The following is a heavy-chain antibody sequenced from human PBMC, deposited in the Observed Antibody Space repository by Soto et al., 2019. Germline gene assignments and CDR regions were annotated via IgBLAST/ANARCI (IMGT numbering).Heavy chain of an antibody. J-gene: IGHJ4*02. CDR1: GFTFSSSP. V-gene: IGHV3-23*01. D-gene: IGHD2-15*01. Sequence: GGSLRLSCAASGFTFSSSPMSWVRQTPEKGLEWVAAISGSGSSTYHVDSVKGRFTISRDISRNTLYLQMDSLRAEDTAIYYCAKVGVERLYWSRDICRYFFDAWGQGALVTVSS. CDR3: AKVGVERLYWSRDICRYFFDA. CDR2: ISGSGSST.